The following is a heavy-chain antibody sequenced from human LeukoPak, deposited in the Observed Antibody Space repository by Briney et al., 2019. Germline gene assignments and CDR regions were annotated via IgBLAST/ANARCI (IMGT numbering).Heavy chain of an antibody. CDR2: ISDSGGST. CDR3: AKCRGSSWSDYFDY. V-gene: IGHV3-23*01. Sequence: QPGASLLLSCAVSGFSLSRYAMSWVRKAPGKGLEWVSAISDSGGSTYYADSVKGRFTISRDNSRNTLYLQMNTLRAEDTAVYYCAKCRGSSWSDYFDYWGQGTLVTVSS. D-gene: IGHD6-13*01. CDR1: GFSLSRYA. J-gene: IGHJ4*02.